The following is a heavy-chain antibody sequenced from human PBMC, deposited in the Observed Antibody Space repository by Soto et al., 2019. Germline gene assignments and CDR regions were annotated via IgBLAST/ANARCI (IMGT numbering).Heavy chain of an antibody. V-gene: IGHV4-34*01. Sequence: PSETLSLTCTVSGGSFRGYYWGCVRQPPGKGLEWIGEINHSGSSNYHPSLKRRVTISVATSKNQISLTLNSVTPAGTAVYYCARGEITLLGGMYVWGQGTKVTVSS. D-gene: IGHD3-10*01. J-gene: IGHJ6*02. CDR2: INHSGSS. CDR1: GGSFRGYY. CDR3: ARGEITLLGGMYV.